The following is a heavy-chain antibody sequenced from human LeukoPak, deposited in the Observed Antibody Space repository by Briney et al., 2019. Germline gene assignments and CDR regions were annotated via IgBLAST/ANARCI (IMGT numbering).Heavy chain of an antibody. D-gene: IGHD1-26*01. Sequence: SVKVSCKASGGTFSSYAISWVRQAPGQGLEWMGGIIPIFGTANYAQKFQGRVTITTDESTSTAYMELSSLRSEDTAVYYCARGGYSGSYYVSPRNWYFDLWGRGTLITVSS. V-gene: IGHV1-69*05. CDR3: ARGGYSGSYYVSPRNWYFDL. CDR2: IIPIFGTA. J-gene: IGHJ2*01. CDR1: GGTFSSYA.